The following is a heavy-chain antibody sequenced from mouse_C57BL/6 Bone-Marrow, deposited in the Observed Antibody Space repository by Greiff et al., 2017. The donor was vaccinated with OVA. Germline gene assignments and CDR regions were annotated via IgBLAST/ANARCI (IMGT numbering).Heavy chain of an antibody. Sequence: QVQLQQSGSELRSPGSSVKLSCKDFDSEVFPIAYMIWVRHKPGHGFEWIGGILPSIGRTIYGEKFEDKATLDADTLSNTAYLELNSLTSEDSAIYYCARETDDWYFDVWGTGTTVTVSS. V-gene: IGHV15-2*01. CDR3: ARETDDWYFDV. CDR2: ILPSIGRT. CDR1: DSEVFPIAY. J-gene: IGHJ1*03.